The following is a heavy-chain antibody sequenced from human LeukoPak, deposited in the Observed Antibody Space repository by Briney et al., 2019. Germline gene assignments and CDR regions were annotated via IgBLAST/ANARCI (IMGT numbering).Heavy chain of an antibody. CDR3: ARDPDDYSNRSGMDV. CDR1: GFTFSSYA. CDR2: ISSSGSTI. D-gene: IGHD4-4*01. J-gene: IGHJ6*02. Sequence: GGSLRLSCAASGFTFSSYAMSWVHQAPGKGLEWVSYISSSGSTIYYADSVKGRFTISRDNAKNSLYLQMNSLRAEDTAVYYCARDPDDYSNRSGMDVWGQGTTVTVSS. V-gene: IGHV3-48*04.